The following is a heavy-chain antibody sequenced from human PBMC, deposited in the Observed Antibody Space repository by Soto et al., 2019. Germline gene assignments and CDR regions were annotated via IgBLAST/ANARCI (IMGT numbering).Heavy chain of an antibody. D-gene: IGHD3-3*01. CDR2: IYYSGST. CDR1: GYSISSSNW. V-gene: IGHV4-28*01. CDR3: ARNQRFLGGYMDV. J-gene: IGHJ6*03. Sequence: SETLSLTCAVSGYSISSSNWWGWIRQPPGKGLEWIGYIYYSGSTYYNPSLKSRVTISADTSKNQFSLKLSSVTAVDTAVYYCARNQRFLGGYMDVWGKGTTVTVSS.